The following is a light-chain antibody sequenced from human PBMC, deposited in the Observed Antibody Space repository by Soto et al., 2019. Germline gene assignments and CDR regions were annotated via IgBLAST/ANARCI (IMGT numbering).Light chain of an antibody. J-gene: IGKJ1*01. CDR3: QQSYSSPRT. Sequence: DIQLTQSPSFLSASVGDRVTISCRASQSISSYLNWYQQTPGKAPKLLIYAASSLQSGVPSRFSGSGSGTDFTLTISRLQPEDFASYYCQQSYSSPRTFGQGTKVDI. V-gene: IGKV1-39*01. CDR2: AAS. CDR1: QSISSY.